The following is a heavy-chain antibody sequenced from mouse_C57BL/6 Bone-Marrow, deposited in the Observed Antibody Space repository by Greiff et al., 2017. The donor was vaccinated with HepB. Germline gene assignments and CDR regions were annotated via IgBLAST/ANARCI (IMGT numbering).Heavy chain of an antibody. CDR3: ARGDYYGSSYYY. Sequence: VQLVESGAELARPGASVKLSCKASGYTFTSYGIRWVKQGTGQGLEWIGEIYPRSGNTYYNEKFKGKATLTADKSSSTAYMELRSLTSEDSAVYFCARGDYYGSSYYYWGQGTTLTVSS. J-gene: IGHJ2*01. CDR1: GYTFTSYG. D-gene: IGHD1-1*01. CDR2: IYPRSGNT. V-gene: IGHV1-81*01.